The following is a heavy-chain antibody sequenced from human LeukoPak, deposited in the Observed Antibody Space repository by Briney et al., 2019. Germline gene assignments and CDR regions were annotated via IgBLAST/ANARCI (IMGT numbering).Heavy chain of an antibody. V-gene: IGHV3-23*01. CDR1: GFTFSSYA. Sequence: PGGSLRLSCAASGFTFSSYAMSWVRQAPGKGLEWVSAISGSGGSTYYADSVKGRFTISRDNSKNTLYLQMNSLRAEDTAVYYCAKDGNDYGSGSYYLRDYYYGMDVWGEGTTVTVSS. CDR2: ISGSGGST. J-gene: IGHJ6*04. CDR3: AKDGNDYGSGSYYLRDYYYGMDV. D-gene: IGHD3-10*01.